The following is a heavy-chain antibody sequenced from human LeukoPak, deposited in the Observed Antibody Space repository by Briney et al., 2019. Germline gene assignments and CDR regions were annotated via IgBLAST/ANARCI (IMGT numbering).Heavy chain of an antibody. CDR3: ARPYSGSYDY. V-gene: IGHV3-21*01. CDR2: ISGSSSNK. D-gene: IGHD1-26*01. Sequence: GGSLRLSCAASGFIFSSNSMNWVRQAPGKGLEWVASISGSSSNKYYADSVKGRFTISRDNAKNSLYLQMNSLRAEDTAVYYCARPYSGSYDYWGQGTLVTVSS. J-gene: IGHJ4*02. CDR1: GFIFSSNS.